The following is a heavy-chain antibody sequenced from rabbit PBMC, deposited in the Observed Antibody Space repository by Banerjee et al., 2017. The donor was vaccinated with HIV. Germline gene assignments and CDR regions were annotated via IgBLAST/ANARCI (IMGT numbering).Heavy chain of an antibody. CDR2: IGGRSGST. V-gene: IGHV1S45*01. D-gene: IGHD6-1*01. CDR1: GFSFSSSYW. CDR3: ARGYGGYGYGDYFNL. J-gene: IGHJ4*01. Sequence: QEQLVESGGGLVQPEGSLTLTCTASGFSFSSSYWICWVRQAPGKGLEWIACIGGRSGSTDYASWAKGRFTISKTSSTTVTLQMTSLTAADTATYFCARGYGGYGYGDYFNLWGPGTLVTVS.